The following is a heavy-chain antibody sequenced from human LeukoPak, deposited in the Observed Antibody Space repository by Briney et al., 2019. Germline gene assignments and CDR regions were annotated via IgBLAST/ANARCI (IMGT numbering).Heavy chain of an antibody. D-gene: IGHD6-25*01. V-gene: IGHV3-7*01. Sequence: GGSLRLSCAASGFSFSTYWMSWVRQAPGKGLEWVANIKQDGNEKYYADSVKGRFTISRDNAKNSLDLQMNSLRAEDTAVYYCARRGYSSGWNRFDYWGQGTLVTVSS. CDR3: ARRGYSSGWNRFDY. CDR1: GFSFSTYW. J-gene: IGHJ4*02. CDR2: IKQDGNEK.